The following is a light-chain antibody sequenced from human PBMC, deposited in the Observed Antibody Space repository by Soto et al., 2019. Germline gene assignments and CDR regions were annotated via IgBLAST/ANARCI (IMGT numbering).Light chain of an antibody. Sequence: DIQMTQSPSSLSASVGDRVTITCRASQSIRYYLNWYQQKPGKAPRLLIEAASSLHGGVPSRFSGSGSGTDFTLSISSLEPEDFATYYCQQSYTAPRTFGQGTQVQIK. CDR3: QQSYTAPRT. J-gene: IGKJ1*01. V-gene: IGKV1-39*01. CDR2: AAS. CDR1: QSIRYY.